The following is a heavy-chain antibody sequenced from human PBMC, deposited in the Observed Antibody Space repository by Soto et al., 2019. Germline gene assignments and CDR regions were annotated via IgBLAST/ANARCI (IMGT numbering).Heavy chain of an antibody. CDR2: ISGSGGST. CDR1: GFTFSSYA. Sequence: PGGSLRLSCAASGFTFSSYAMSWVRQAPGKGLEWVSAISGSGGSTYYADSVKGRFTISRDNSKNTLYLQMNSLRAEDTAVYYCAAAESSSYGPFGYWGQGTLVTVSS. CDR3: AAAESSSYGPFGY. J-gene: IGHJ4*02. V-gene: IGHV3-23*01. D-gene: IGHD6-6*01.